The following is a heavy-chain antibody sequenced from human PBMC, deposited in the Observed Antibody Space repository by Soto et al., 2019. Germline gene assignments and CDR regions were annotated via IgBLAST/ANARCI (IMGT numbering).Heavy chain of an antibody. CDR1: GGSFSGYY. V-gene: IGHV4-34*01. D-gene: IGHD5-12*01. J-gene: IGHJ6*02. Sequence: SETLSLTCAAYGGSFSGYYWSWIRQPPGKGLEWIGEINHSGSTNYNPSLKSRVTISVDTSKNQFSLKLSSVTAADTAVYYCARYYRRSGYDFRLSYYYYGMDVWGQGTTVTVSS. CDR2: INHSGST. CDR3: ARYYRRSGYDFRLSYYYYGMDV.